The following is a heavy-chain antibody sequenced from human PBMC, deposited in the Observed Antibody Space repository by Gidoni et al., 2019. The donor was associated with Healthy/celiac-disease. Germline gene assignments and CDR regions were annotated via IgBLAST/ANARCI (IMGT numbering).Heavy chain of an antibody. J-gene: IGHJ4*02. D-gene: IGHD6-25*01. Sequence: QVQLQESGPGLVKPSETLSLTCAVSGYSISSGYYWGWIRQPPGKGLEWIGSIYHSGRTYYNPSLKSRVTISVDTSKNQFSLKLSSVTAADTAVYYCARLRLGGYTFDYWGQGTLVTVSS. CDR3: ARLRLGGYTFDY. CDR1: GYSISSGYY. V-gene: IGHV4-38-2*01. CDR2: IYHSGRT.